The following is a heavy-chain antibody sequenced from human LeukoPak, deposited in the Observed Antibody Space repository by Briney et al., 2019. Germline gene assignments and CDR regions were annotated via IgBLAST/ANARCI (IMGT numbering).Heavy chain of an antibody. CDR3: ARPDRITMVRGAFDY. J-gene: IGHJ4*02. CDR1: GGSISSYY. CDR2: IYYSGST. V-gene: IGHV4-59*12. Sequence: SETLSLTCTVSGGSISSYYWSWIRQPPGKGLEWIGYIYYSGSTNYNPSLKSRVTISVDTSKNQFSLKLSSVPAADTAVYYCARPDRITMVRGAFDYWGQGTLVTVSS. D-gene: IGHD3-10*01.